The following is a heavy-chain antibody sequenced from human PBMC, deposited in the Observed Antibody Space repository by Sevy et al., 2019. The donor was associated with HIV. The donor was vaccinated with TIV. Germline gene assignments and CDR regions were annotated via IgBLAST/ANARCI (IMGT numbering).Heavy chain of an antibody. Sequence: LRLSCAASGFTFSSYALHWFRQAPGKGLEWVAVISHDEILKEYADSVKGRFTISRDSSKNTIYLEMNSLRPEDTAVDYCARVLPHLLPWELSRGSDYWGQGTLVTVSS. CDR3: ARVLPHLLPWELSRGSDY. CDR2: ISHDEILK. V-gene: IGHV3-30*04. D-gene: IGHD3-16*01. J-gene: IGHJ4*02. CDR1: GFTFSSYA.